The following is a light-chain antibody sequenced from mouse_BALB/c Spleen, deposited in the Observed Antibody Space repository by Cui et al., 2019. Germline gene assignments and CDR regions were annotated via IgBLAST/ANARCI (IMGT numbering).Light chain of an antibody. CDR1: ASVSY. CDR3: HQCSSYPWT. Sequence: QLVLTQSPALMSASLGEEITLTCSASASVSYMHWYQQKSGTSPKLLIYSTSNLASGVPSRFSGSGSGTFYALTISSVEAEDAADYYCHQCSSYPWTFGGGTKLEIK. J-gene: IGKJ1*01. V-gene: IGKV4-80*01. CDR2: STS.